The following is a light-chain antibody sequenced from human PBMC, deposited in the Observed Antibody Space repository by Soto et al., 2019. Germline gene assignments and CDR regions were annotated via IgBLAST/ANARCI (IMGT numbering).Light chain of an antibody. V-gene: IGKV3-15*01. J-gene: IGKJ1*01. CDR2: TAS. CDR1: QSVGSN. CDR3: HQYNSWPQT. Sequence: ETVMTQSPATLSVSPGEGDTLSCRASQSVGSNLAWYQQNPGQAPRLLIYTASIRATGTPARFSGSGSGTEFTLTISSLQSEDFAVYYCHQYNSWPQTFGQGTKVELK.